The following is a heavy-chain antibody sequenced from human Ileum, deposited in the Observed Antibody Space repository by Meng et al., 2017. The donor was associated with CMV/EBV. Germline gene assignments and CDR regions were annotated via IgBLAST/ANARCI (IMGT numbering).Heavy chain of an antibody. D-gene: IGHD6-6*01. CDR2: ITSSSTI. Sequence: GESLKISCAASGFTFSSYTMNWVRQAPGKGLEWVSYITSSSTIYYADSVKGRFTISRDNAKNSLYLQMNRLRAEDTAVYYCARDQEYSSSSRNAYWGHGNLVHGAS. CDR3: ARDQEYSSSSRNAY. CDR1: GFTFSSYT. J-gene: IGHJ1*01. V-gene: IGHV3-48*04.